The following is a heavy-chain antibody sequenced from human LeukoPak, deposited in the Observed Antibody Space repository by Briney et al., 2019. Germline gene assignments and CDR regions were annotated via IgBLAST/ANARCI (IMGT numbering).Heavy chain of an antibody. D-gene: IGHD5/OR15-5a*01. J-gene: IGHJ3*02. CDR2: VGIADDT. Sequence: GGSLRLSCAASGFTFRNYDLHWVRQFPGRGLEWVSAVGIADDTHYPDSVKGRFTISRENAKNSLYLQMNSLRDGDTAVYYCVRGGIQVSGIDAFDIWGQGTMVTVSS. V-gene: IGHV3-13*01. CDR1: GFTFRNYD. CDR3: VRGGIQVSGIDAFDI.